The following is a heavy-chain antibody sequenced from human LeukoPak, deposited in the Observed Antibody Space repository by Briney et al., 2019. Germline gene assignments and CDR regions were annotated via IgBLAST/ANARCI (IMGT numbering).Heavy chain of an antibody. D-gene: IGHD1-26*01. CDR1: GYTFTSNA. V-gene: IGHV1-18*01. J-gene: IGHJ4*02. CDR3: ARIQGSLGGFDS. Sequence: VASVKVSCKTSGYTFTSNAITWVRQAPGQGLEWIGWINPYNGARDSAQRSQDRVTMTTDTSTSTAYMELNSLRSDDTAVYYCARIQGSLGGFDSWGQGALVTVSS. CDR2: INPYNGAR.